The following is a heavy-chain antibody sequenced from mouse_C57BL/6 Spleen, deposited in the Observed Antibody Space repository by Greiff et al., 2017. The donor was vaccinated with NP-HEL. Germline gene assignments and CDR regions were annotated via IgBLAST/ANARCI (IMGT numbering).Heavy chain of an antibody. CDR2: INPNNGGT. V-gene: IGHV1-22*01. Sequence: EVQLQESGPELVKPGASVKMSCKASGYTFTDYNMHWVKQSHGKSLEWIGYINPNNGGTSYNQKFKGKATLTVNKSSSTAYMELRSLTSEDSAVYYCARYDGYFDYYAMDYWGQGTSVTVSS. CDR3: ARYDGYFDYYAMDY. D-gene: IGHD2-3*01. CDR1: GYTFTDYN. J-gene: IGHJ4*01.